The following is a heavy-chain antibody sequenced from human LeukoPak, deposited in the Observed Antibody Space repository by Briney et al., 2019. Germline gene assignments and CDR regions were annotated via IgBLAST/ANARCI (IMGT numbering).Heavy chain of an antibody. J-gene: IGHJ4*02. D-gene: IGHD3-22*01. CDR2: IYYSGST. V-gene: IGHV4-31*02. Sequence: EWIAYIYYSGSTYYNPSLKSRVTISVDTSKNQFSLKLSSVTAADTAVYYCARDGDSSGSDWGQGTLVTVSS. CDR3: ARDGDSSGSD.